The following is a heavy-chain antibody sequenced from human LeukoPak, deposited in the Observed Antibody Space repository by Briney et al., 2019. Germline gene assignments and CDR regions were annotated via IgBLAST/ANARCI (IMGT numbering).Heavy chain of an antibody. V-gene: IGHV1-2*02. CDR2: INPNSGDT. Sequence: ASVKVSCKASGYTFTGDYMHWVRQAPGQGLEWMGWINPNSGDTNYAQKFQGRVTMTRDTSISTAYMELSSLRSEDTAVYYCARGNYDFWSGYYYYYYMDVWGKGTTVTVSS. CDR1: GYTFTGDY. D-gene: IGHD3-3*01. CDR3: ARGNYDFWSGYYYYYYMDV. J-gene: IGHJ6*03.